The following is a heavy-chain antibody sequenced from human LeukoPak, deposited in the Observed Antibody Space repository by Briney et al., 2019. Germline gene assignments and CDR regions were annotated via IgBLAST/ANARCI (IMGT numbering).Heavy chain of an antibody. CDR3: ARARAQGFDY. CDR1: GFTFGTYA. CDR2: VRYDGRSK. J-gene: IGHJ4*02. Sequence: PGGSLRLSCAASGFTFGTYAMHWVRQAPGKGLEWLAMVRYDGRSKYYADSLKGRFTISRDNSKNTLYLQMNSLRAEDTAVYYCARARAQGFDYWGQGTLVTVSS. V-gene: IGHV3-30*02.